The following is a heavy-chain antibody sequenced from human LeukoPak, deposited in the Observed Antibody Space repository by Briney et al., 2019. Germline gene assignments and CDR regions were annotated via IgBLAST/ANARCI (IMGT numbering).Heavy chain of an antibody. J-gene: IGHJ4*02. CDR3: ARDYGSGSYIGY. CDR1: GGTFSSYA. V-gene: IGHV1-69*01. CDR2: IIPIFGTA. D-gene: IGHD3-10*01. Sequence: GSSVKVSCKASGGTFSSYAISWVRQAPGQGLEWMGGIIPIFGTANYAQKFQGRVTITADESTSTAYMELSRLRSDDTAVYYCARDYGSGSYIGYWGQGTLVTVSS.